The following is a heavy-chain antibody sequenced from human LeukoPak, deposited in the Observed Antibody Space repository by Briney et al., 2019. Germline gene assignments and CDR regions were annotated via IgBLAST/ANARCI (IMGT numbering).Heavy chain of an antibody. V-gene: IGHV4-34*01. CDR1: GGSFSGYY. CDR3: ARGAANFDY. CDR2: INHSGST. Sequence: PSETLSLTCAVYGGSFSGYYWSWIRQPPGKGLEWIGEINHSGSTNYNPSLKSRVTISVDTSKNQFSLKLSSVTAADTAVYYCARGAANFDYWGQGTLVTVSS. J-gene: IGHJ4*02.